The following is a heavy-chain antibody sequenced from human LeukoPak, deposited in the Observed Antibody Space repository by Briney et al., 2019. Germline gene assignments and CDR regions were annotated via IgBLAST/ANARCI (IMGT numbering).Heavy chain of an antibody. D-gene: IGHD1-26*01. Sequence: GGSLRLSCAASGFTFSSYEMNWVRKAPGKGLEWVSYISSSGSTIYYADSVKGRFTISRDNAKNSLYLQMNSMRAEDTAVYYCARDLFRELRPLDYWGQGTLVTVSS. CDR1: GFTFSSYE. CDR2: ISSSGSTI. J-gene: IGHJ4*02. V-gene: IGHV3-48*03. CDR3: ARDLFRELRPLDY.